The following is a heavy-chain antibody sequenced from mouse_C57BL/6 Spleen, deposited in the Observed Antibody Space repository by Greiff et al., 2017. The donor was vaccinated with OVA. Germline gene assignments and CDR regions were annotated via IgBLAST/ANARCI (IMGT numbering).Heavy chain of an antibody. CDR2: IWSGGST. J-gene: IGHJ4*01. Sequence: VKVVESGPGLVQPSQSLSITCTVSGFSLTSYGVHWVRQSPGKGLEWLGVIWSGGSTDYNAAFISRLSISKDNSKSQVFFKMNSLQADDTAIYYCARSNYYGSSYRAMDYWGQGTSVTVSS. CDR3: ARSNYYGSSYRAMDY. CDR1: GFSLTSYG. V-gene: IGHV2-2*01. D-gene: IGHD1-1*01.